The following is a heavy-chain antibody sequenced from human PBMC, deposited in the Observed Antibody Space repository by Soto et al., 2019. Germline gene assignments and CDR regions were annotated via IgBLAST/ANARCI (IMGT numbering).Heavy chain of an antibody. J-gene: IGHJ4*02. Sequence: GASVKVSCKASGYTFNTYYMHWVRQAPGQGYEWMGIINPSGGSTTYAQKFQGRVTMTRDTSTTTAYMELSSLRSEDTAVYYCATDPYYYGSVTTLALGGRGTLVTVSS. CDR3: ATDPYYYGSVTTLAL. CDR2: INPSGGST. V-gene: IGHV1-46*02. CDR1: GYTFNTYY. D-gene: IGHD3-10*01.